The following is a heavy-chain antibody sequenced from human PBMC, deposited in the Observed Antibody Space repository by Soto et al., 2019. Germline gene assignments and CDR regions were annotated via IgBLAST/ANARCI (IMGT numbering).Heavy chain of an antibody. CDR3: ARGWGYDSTDYYYAY. CDR2: IIPIFGTA. D-gene: IGHD3-22*01. CDR1: GGSFNRHT. J-gene: IGHJ4*02. V-gene: IGHV1-69*01. Sequence: QVQLVQSGAEVRKPGSSVRVSCKASGGSFNRHTISWVRQAPGQGLEWMGGIIPIFGTANHAQKFQGRVTIIADESTSTVYMELSSLRSDDTAIYXCARGWGYDSTDYYYAYWGQGTLVIVSS.